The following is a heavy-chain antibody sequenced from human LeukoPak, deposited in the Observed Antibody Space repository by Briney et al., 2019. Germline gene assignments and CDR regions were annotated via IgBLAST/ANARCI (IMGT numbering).Heavy chain of an antibody. Sequence: GGSLRLSCAASGFTFSSYNMNWVRQAPGKGLEWVSSISSSNYIYYADSVKGRFTISRDNAKNSLYLQMNSLRAEDTAVYYCARASVDTAMAVDYWGQGTLVTVSS. V-gene: IGHV3-21*01. D-gene: IGHD5-18*01. CDR2: ISSSNYI. CDR1: GFTFSSYN. CDR3: ARASVDTAMAVDY. J-gene: IGHJ4*02.